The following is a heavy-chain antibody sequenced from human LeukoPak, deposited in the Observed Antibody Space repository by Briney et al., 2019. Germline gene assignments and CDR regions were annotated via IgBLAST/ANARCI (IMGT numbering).Heavy chain of an antibody. D-gene: IGHD2-2*01. CDR1: AYAFTGYY. CDR2: IIPTFGTA. CDR3: ARDSPIVVVPAATGIYYMDV. V-gene: IGHV1-69*06. Sequence: SVKVSCKASAYAFTGYYMHWVRQAPGQGLEWMGRIIPTFGTANYAQKFQGRVTITADKSTSTAYMELSSLRSEDTAVYYCARDSPIVVVPAATGIYYMDVWGKGTTVTVSS. J-gene: IGHJ6*03.